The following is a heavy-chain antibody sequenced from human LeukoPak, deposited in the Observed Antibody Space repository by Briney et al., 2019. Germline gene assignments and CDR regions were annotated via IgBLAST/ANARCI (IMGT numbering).Heavy chain of an antibody. D-gene: IGHD2-2*01. CDR3: AKDGCSTSCYDAYFDY. J-gene: IGHJ4*02. CDR2: ISGSGGST. CDR1: GFTFSSYA. Sequence: GGSLRLSCAASGFTFSSYAMSWVRQAPGKGLEWVSAISGSGGSTYYADSVKGRFTISRDNSKKTLYLQMNSLRAEDTAVYYCAKDGCSTSCYDAYFDYWGQGTLVTVSS. V-gene: IGHV3-23*01.